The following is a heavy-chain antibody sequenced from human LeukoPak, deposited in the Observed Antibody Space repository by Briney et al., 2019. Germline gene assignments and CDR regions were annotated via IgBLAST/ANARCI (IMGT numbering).Heavy chain of an antibody. CDR1: GFTFSDYW. J-gene: IGHJ4*01. CDR2: INPDGSDK. D-gene: IGHD3-16*02. Sequence: GGSVRLSCAASGFTFSDYWVIWVRQVPGKGLEWVAKINPDGSDKSYVDSVKGRFTISRDNAKNSLYLQMNSLRAEDTAVYYCARDPRWNFDYWGQGNLVAVSS. CDR3: ARDPRWNFDY. V-gene: IGHV3-7*04.